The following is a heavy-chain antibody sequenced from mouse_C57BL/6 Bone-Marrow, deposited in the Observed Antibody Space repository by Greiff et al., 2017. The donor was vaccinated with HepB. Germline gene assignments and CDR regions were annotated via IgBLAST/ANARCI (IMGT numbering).Heavy chain of an antibody. CDR2: IDPSDSYT. CDR1: GYTFTSYW. Sequence: VQLQQSGAELVKPGASVKLSCKASGYTFTSYWMQWVKQRPGQGLEWIGEIDPSDSYTNYNQKFKGKATLTVDTSSSTAYMQLSSLTSEDSAVYYCARLNDYDHYWGQGTTLTVSS. D-gene: IGHD2-4*01. J-gene: IGHJ2*01. V-gene: IGHV1-50*01. CDR3: ARLNDYDHY.